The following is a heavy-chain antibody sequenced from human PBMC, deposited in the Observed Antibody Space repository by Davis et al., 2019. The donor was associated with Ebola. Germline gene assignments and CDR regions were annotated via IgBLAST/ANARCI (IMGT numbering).Heavy chain of an antibody. Sequence: GGSLRLSCAASGFTFSSYSMNWVRQAPGKGLEWVSYISSSSSTIYYADSVKGRFTISRGNAKNTVYLQLNSLRAEDTAVYYCARDAREMATNYWGQGTLVTVSS. CDR2: ISSSSSTI. J-gene: IGHJ4*02. D-gene: IGHD5-24*01. CDR3: ARDAREMATNY. V-gene: IGHV3-48*04. CDR1: GFTFSSYS.